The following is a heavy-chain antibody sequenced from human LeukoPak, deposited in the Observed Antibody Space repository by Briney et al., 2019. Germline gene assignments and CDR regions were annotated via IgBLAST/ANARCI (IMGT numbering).Heavy chain of an antibody. J-gene: IGHJ3*02. CDR1: GGSISSYY. CDR2: IYTSGST. D-gene: IGHD3-10*01. Sequence: SETLSLTCTVSGGSISSYYWSWIRQPAGKGLEWIGRIYTSGSTNYNPSLKSRVTMSVDTSKNQFSLKLSSVTAADTAVYYCARESQLEGTGDAFDIWGQGTMVTVSS. CDR3: ARESQLEGTGDAFDI. V-gene: IGHV4-4*07.